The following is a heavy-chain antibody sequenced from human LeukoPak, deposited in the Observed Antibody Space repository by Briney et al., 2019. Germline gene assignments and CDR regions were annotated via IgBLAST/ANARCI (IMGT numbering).Heavy chain of an antibody. D-gene: IGHD1-26*01. J-gene: IGHJ4*02. CDR3: ARLGRWELNYLDY. V-gene: IGHV4-59*01. CDR1: GGSISSYY. CDR2: IYYSGST. Sequence: KPSETLSLTCTVSGGSISSYYWSWIRQPPGKGLEWIGYIYYSGSTNYNPSLKSRVTISVDTSKNQFSLKLSSVTAADTAVYYCARLGRWELNYLDYWGQGTLVTVSS.